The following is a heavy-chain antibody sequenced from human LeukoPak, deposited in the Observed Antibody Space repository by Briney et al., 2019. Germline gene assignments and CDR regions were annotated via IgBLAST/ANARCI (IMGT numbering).Heavy chain of an antibody. CDR3: ARTQYSSPRFDY. Sequence: GGSLRLSCAASGFTFSSYSMNWVRQAPGKGLEWVSSISSSSSYIYYADSVKGRFTISRDNAENSLYLQMNSLRAEDTAVYYCARTQYSSPRFDYWGQGTLVTVSS. V-gene: IGHV3-21*01. D-gene: IGHD6-6*01. CDR1: GFTFSSYS. CDR2: ISSSSSYI. J-gene: IGHJ4*02.